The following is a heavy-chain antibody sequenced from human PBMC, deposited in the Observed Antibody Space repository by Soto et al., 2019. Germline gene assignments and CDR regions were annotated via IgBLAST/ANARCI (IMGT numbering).Heavy chain of an antibody. J-gene: IGHJ4*02. CDR1: GYTFTNYF. D-gene: IGHD4-4*01. CDR2: INPSGGTT. V-gene: IGHV1-46*01. CDR3: AVSYSDFDY. Sequence: ASVKGSCKASGYTFTNYFGHWVRQAPGQGLEWMGIINPSGGTTTYAQKFQGRVSMTRDTSSSTVYMELSNLRSEDTAVYYCAVSYSDFDYWGQGTLVTVSS.